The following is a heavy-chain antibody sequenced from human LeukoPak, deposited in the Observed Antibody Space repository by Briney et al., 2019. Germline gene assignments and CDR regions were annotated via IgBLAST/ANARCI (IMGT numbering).Heavy chain of an antibody. J-gene: IGHJ4*02. D-gene: IGHD5-12*01. V-gene: IGHV3-7*03. Sequence: GGSLRLSCAASGFTFSSYWMSWVRQAPGKGLEWVANIKQDGSEKYYVDSVKGRFTISRDNSKNSLYLQMDSLRTEDTALYYCAKDRGRYSGYDYIDYWGQGTLVTVSS. CDR3: AKDRGRYSGYDYIDY. CDR1: GFTFSSYW. CDR2: IKQDGSEK.